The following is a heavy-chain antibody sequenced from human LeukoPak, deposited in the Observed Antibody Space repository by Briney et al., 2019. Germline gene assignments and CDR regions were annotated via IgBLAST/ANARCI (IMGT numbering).Heavy chain of an antibody. CDR1: GFTFTTYG. V-gene: IGHV3-23*01. D-gene: IGHD1-26*01. CDR2: ISGSGGST. J-gene: IGHJ4*02. CDR3: AKEGAPLGYFDY. Sequence: PGGSLRLSCAASGFTFTTYGMHWVRQAPGKGLEWVSAISGSGGSTYYADSVKGRFTISRDNSKNTLYLQMNSLRAEDTAVYYCAKEGAPLGYFDYWGQGTLVTVSS.